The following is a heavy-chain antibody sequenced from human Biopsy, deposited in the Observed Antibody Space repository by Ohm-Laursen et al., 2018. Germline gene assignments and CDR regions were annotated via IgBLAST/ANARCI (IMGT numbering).Heavy chain of an antibody. D-gene: IGHD3-10*01. CDR2: IWFDETNK. CDR3: TLEGAGFDN. Sequence: SLRLSCAASGFTLNKHGMHWVRQAPGKGLEWVAVIWFDETNKHYADSVKGRFTISRDNSKNMLYLQMNTLRDADTAVYYCTLEGAGFDNWGQGTLVTVSS. V-gene: IGHV3-33*01. CDR1: GFTLNKHG. J-gene: IGHJ4*02.